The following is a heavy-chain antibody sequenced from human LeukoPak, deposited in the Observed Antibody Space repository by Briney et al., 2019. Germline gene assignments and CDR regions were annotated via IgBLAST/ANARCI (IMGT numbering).Heavy chain of an antibody. Sequence: SETLSLTCTVSGGSMRNSYWSWIRQPAGKGLEWVGRIFTTGSTNYNPSLKSRVTMSIDTSKNQFSLKLNSVTAADTAVYYCARHFGEIYDSSGHYYLDYWGQGILVTVSS. CDR2: IFTTGST. CDR3: ARHFGEIYDSSGHYYLDY. V-gene: IGHV4-4*07. D-gene: IGHD3-22*01. J-gene: IGHJ4*02. CDR1: GGSMRNSY.